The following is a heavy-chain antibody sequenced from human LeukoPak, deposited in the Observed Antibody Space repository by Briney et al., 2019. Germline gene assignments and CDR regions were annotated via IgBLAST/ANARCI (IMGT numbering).Heavy chain of an antibody. Sequence: PSETLSLTCTVSGGSISSYYWSWIRQPPGKGLEWIGYIYYSGSTNYNPSLKSRVTISVDTFKNQFSLKLSSVTAADTAVYYCARHPDYYDSSGFDYWGQGTLVTVSS. CDR1: GGSISSYY. D-gene: IGHD3-22*01. V-gene: IGHV4-59*08. CDR3: ARHPDYYDSSGFDY. CDR2: IYYSGST. J-gene: IGHJ4*02.